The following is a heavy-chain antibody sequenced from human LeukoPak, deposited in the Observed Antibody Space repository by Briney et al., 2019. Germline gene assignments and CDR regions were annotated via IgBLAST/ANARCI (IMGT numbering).Heavy chain of an antibody. D-gene: IGHD1-26*01. CDR2: IFYTGRT. CDR3: ARGQRSYFRAVDD. CDR1: GDSISRYY. Sequence: SETLSLTCTVSGDSISRYYWSWIRQAPGKGLEWIGYIFYTGRTNYYPSLESRVTISINTSNNQFSLKLSSVTAADAAVYYCARGQRSYFRAVDDWGQGTLVTVSS. J-gene: IGHJ4*02. V-gene: IGHV4-59*13.